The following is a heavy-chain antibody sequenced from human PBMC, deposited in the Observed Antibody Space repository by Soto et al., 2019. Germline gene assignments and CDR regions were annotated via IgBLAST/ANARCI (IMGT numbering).Heavy chain of an antibody. Sequence: PGGSLRLSCAASGFTFSNYWMSWVRQAPGKGLEWVANIKQDGSEKFYGDSVKGRFTISRDNAENSLFLQMNSLRAEDTAVYYCARDRYYYHSSGYYYWGQGTLVTVSS. V-gene: IGHV3-7*05. CDR1: GFTFSNYW. CDR2: IKQDGSEK. D-gene: IGHD3-22*01. CDR3: ARDRYYYHSSGYYY. J-gene: IGHJ4*02.